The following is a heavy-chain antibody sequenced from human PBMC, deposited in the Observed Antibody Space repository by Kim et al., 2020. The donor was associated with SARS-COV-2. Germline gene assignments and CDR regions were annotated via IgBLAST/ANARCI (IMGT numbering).Heavy chain of an antibody. D-gene: IGHD3-3*01. Sequence: ASVKVSCKASGYTFTSYYMHWVRQAPGQGLEWMGIINPSGGSTSYAQKFQGRVTMTRDTSTSTVYMELSSLRSEDTAVYYCARDLYYDFWSGYYTGVGYYYYGMDVWGQGTTVTVSS. CDR2: INPSGGST. V-gene: IGHV1-46*01. CDR3: ARDLYYDFWSGYYTGVGYYYYGMDV. J-gene: IGHJ6*02. CDR1: GYTFTSYY.